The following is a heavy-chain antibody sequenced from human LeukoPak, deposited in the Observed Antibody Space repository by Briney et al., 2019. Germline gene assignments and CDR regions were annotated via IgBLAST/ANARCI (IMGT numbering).Heavy chain of an antibody. CDR2: ISSSSSYI. J-gene: IGHJ4*02. D-gene: IGHD2-2*02. CDR1: GFTFSSYS. Sequence: GGSLRLSCAASGFTFSSYSMNWVRQAPGKGLEWVSSISSSSSYIYYADSVKGRFTISRDNAKNSLYLQMNSLRGEDTAVYYCARGDCSSTSCYKGRVRRIAAAGLWGQGTLVTVSS. V-gene: IGHV3-21*01. CDR3: ARGDCSSTSCYKGRVRRIAAAGL.